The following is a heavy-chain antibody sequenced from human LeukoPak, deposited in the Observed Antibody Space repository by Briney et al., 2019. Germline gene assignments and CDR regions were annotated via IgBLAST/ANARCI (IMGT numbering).Heavy chain of an antibody. J-gene: IGHJ4*02. V-gene: IGHV3-49*04. Sequence: PGGSLRLSCAGSGFTFSDYYMVWVRQAPGKGLEWVGFIRSKAYGGTTEYAASVKGRFTISRDDSKSIAYLQMNSLKTEDTAVYYCTRDNPLPTYYDILTGYYGSRLEYYFDYWGQGTLVTVSS. D-gene: IGHD3-9*01. CDR3: TRDNPLPTYYDILTGYYGSRLEYYFDY. CDR2: IRSKAYGGTT. CDR1: GFTFSDYY.